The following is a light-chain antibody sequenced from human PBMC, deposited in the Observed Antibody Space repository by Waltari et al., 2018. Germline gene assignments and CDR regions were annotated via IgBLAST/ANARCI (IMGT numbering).Light chain of an antibody. V-gene: IGKV1-33*01. CDR3: QQYGSLPST. J-gene: IGKJ4*01. CDR2: GAS. CDR1: RDISSY. Sequence: DIQMTQSPSSLSATVGDRLTLTCQASRDISSYLNWYQHKPGRAPKLLIYGASNLETGVPSRFSGSGSGTDFVFTINNLHPEDFATYYCQQYGSLPSTFGGGTTVVIQ.